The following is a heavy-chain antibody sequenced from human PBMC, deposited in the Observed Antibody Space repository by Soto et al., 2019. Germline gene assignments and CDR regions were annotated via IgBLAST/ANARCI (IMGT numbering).Heavy chain of an antibody. D-gene: IGHD2-15*01. V-gene: IGHV4-39*01. CDR1: DGSISRSTFY. CDR2: IYYTGST. J-gene: IGHJ5*02. Sequence: SETLSLTCTVSDGSISRSTFYWGWIRQPPGKWLEWIGSIYYTGSTYYNPSLKSRVTISVDTSKNQFSLKLSSVTAADTAVYYCATSGGSLHNWFDPWGQGTLVTVSS. CDR3: ATSGGSLHNWFDP.